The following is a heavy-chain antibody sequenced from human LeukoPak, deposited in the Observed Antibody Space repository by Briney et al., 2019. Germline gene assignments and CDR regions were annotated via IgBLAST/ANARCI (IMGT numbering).Heavy chain of an antibody. J-gene: IGHJ4*02. V-gene: IGHV3-21*01. Sequence: GGSLRLSCAASGFTFSSYTMKWVRQAPGKGLEWVSSISSSSSYIYYADSVKGRFTISRDNAKNSLYLQMNSLRAEDTAVYYCTKTTVTTCFDYWGQGTLVTVSS. CDR2: ISSSSSYI. CDR3: TKTTVTTCFDY. D-gene: IGHD4-17*01. CDR1: GFTFSSYT.